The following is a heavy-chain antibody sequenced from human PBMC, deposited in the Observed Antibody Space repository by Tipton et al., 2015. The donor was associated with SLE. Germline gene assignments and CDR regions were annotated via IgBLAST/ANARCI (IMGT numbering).Heavy chain of an antibody. V-gene: IGHV5-51*03. J-gene: IGHJ3*02. CDR2: IYPGDSDT. Sequence: QLVQSGAEVKKPGESLKISCEGSGYSFTSYWIGWVRQMPGKGLEWMGIIYPGDSDTRYSPSFQGQVTISADKSISTAYLQWSSLKASDTAMYYCARTTDYGDYVQAFDIWGQGTMVTVSS. CDR3: ARTTDYGDYVQAFDI. D-gene: IGHD4-17*01. CDR1: GYSFTSYW.